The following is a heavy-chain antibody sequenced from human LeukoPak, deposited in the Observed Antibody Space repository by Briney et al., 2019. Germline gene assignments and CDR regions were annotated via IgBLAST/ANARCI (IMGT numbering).Heavy chain of an antibody. D-gene: IGHD5-24*01. CDR3: AREEMATIRD. Sequence: SETLSLTCTVSGGSISSYYWSWIRQPPGKGLEWIGYIYYSGSTNYIPSLKSRVTISVDTSKSQFSLKLSSVTAADTAVYYCAREEMATIRDWGQGTLVTVSS. J-gene: IGHJ4*02. CDR1: GGSISSYY. V-gene: IGHV4-59*01. CDR2: IYYSGST.